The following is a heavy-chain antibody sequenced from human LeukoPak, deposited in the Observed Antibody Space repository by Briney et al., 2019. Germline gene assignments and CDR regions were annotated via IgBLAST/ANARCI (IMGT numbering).Heavy chain of an antibody. D-gene: IGHD3-22*01. J-gene: IGHJ6*03. CDR2: ISGSGGTT. Sequence: GGSLRLSCAASGFTFSSYAMGWVRQAPGKGLEWVSGISGSGGTTYYADSVKGRFTISRDNSKNTLYLQMNSLRAEDTAIYYCAKYYRGYNYYYMDVWGKGTTVTVSS. CDR1: GFTFSSYA. CDR3: AKYYRGYNYYYMDV. V-gene: IGHV3-23*01.